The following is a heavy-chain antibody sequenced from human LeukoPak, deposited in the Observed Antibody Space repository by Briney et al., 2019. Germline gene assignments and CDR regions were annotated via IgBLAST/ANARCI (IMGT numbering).Heavy chain of an antibody. CDR3: ARDSSINWSRNGMDV. CDR1: GFTFSSYY. V-gene: IGHV3-53*01. Sequence: GGSLRLSCAASGFTFSSYYMTWVRQAPGKGLEWVSVIYTGGTTYYADSAKGRFTISRDNSENTVYLQMNSLRADDTAVYYCARDSSINWSRNGMDVWGQGTTVTVSS. D-gene: IGHD6-13*01. J-gene: IGHJ6*02. CDR2: IYTGGTT.